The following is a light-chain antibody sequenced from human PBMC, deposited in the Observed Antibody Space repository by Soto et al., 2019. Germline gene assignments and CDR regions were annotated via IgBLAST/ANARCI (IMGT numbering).Light chain of an antibody. CDR1: SSNIGSNP. J-gene: IGLJ3*02. V-gene: IGLV1-44*01. Sequence: QPVLTQPPSASGTPGQTVTISCSGSSSNIGSNPVNWYRQLPGTAPKLLIYSNDQRSSGVPDRFSGSKSGTSASLAISGLQSEDEADCYCAAWDDSLKGWVFGGGTKLTVL. CDR3: AAWDDSLKGWV. CDR2: SND.